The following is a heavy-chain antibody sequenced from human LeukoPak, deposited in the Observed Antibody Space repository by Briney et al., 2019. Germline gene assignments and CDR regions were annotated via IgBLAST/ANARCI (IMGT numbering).Heavy chain of an antibody. D-gene: IGHD3-22*01. Sequence: SVKVSCKASGGTFSSYAISWVRQAPGQGLEWMGRIIPIFGTANYAQKFQGRVTITTDESTSAAYMELSSLRSEDTAVYYCATQTSFLVITTIPYYYYYMDVWGKGTTVTVSS. CDR2: IIPIFGTA. J-gene: IGHJ6*03. V-gene: IGHV1-69*05. CDR3: ATQTSFLVITTIPYYYYYMDV. CDR1: GGTFSSYA.